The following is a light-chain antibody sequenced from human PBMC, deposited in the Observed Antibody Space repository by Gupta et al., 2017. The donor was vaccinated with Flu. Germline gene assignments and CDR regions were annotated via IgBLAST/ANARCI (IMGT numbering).Light chain of an antibody. CDR3: QQRSSLPWT. CDR2: YAS. J-gene: IGKJ1*01. CDR1: QRIGSS. Sequence: EIVLTQSPDFQSVTPKEKVTITCRARQRIGSSLHWYQQKAEQAPKLLIKYASQYGSGVPSRFSGSGSGTDFTLTISSLEAEDAATYYCQQRSSLPWTFGQGTKVEIK. V-gene: IGKV6-21*01.